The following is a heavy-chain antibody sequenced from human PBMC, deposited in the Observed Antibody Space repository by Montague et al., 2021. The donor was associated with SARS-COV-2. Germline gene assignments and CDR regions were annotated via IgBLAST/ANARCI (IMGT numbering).Heavy chain of an antibody. Sequence: SETLSLTCTVSGGSISSYYWSWIRQPPGKGLEWIGYIYYSGSTNYNPSLKSRVTITVATSKTQFSLKLSPVTAADTAVDYCASHKYDYVWGTSSGFFDCWGQGTLVTVSS. D-gene: IGHD3-16*01. CDR3: ASHKYDYVWGTSSGFFDC. V-gene: IGHV4-59*08. J-gene: IGHJ4*02. CDR2: IYYSGST. CDR1: GGSISSYY.